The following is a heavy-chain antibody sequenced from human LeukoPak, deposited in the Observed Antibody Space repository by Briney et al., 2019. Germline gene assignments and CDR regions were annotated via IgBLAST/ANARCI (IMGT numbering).Heavy chain of an antibody. D-gene: IGHD2-2*02. V-gene: IGHV1-2*02. CDR3: ARGVVPAAISGVHYYYYYGMHV. CDR1: GYTFTGYH. J-gene: IGHJ6*02. Sequence: ASVKVSCKASGYTFTGYHMHWVRQAPGQGLEWMGCINPNSGGTNYAQKFQGRVTMTRDTSISTAYMELNRLRSDDTAVYYCARGVVPAAISGVHYYYYYGMHVWRQGTTVTVPS. CDR2: INPNSGGT.